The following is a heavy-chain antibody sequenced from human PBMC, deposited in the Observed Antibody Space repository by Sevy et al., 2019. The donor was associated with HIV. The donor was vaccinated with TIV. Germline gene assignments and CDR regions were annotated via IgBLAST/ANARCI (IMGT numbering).Heavy chain of an antibody. J-gene: IGHJ4*02. Sequence: QLGGSLRLSCEGSGFTFTNYGMHWVRQTPGKGLEWVSFISFDGSQKYSADSVKGRFTISRDSSKNTLYLQMNSLRAEDTAVYYCAKEGDFGAGIYPKPFDSWGQGTLVTVSS. V-gene: IGHV3-30*02. CDR3: AKEGDFGAGIYPKPFDS. D-gene: IGHD1-26*01. CDR2: ISFDGSQK. CDR1: GFTFTNYG.